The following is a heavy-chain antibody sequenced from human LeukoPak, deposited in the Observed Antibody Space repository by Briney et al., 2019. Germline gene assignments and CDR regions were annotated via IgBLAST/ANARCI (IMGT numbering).Heavy chain of an antibody. CDR2: ITSTSSYI. Sequence: GGALRLSCAASGFTFSSYNRNWVRQAPGKGLESVSSITSTSSYIYYADWVKGRLTISRDNARNSLYLQINSLGAEDTAVYYCARDPYSGNYGDYYYYYMDVWGKGTTVTISS. CDR1: GFTFSSYN. CDR3: ARDPYSGNYGDYYYYYMDV. J-gene: IGHJ6*03. V-gene: IGHV3-21*01. D-gene: IGHD1-26*01.